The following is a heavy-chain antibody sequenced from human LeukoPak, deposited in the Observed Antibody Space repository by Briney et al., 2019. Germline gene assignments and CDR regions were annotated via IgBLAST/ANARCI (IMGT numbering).Heavy chain of an antibody. D-gene: IGHD3-3*01. Sequence: GGSLRLSCAASGFTFDDYAMHWVRQAPGKGLEWVSGISWNSGSIGYADSVKGRFTISRDNAKNSLYLQMNSLRAEDMALYYCAKDSGGSGYFYFQHWGQGTLVAVSS. J-gene: IGHJ1*01. CDR2: ISWNSGSI. V-gene: IGHV3-9*03. CDR1: GFTFDDYA. CDR3: AKDSGGSGYFYFQH.